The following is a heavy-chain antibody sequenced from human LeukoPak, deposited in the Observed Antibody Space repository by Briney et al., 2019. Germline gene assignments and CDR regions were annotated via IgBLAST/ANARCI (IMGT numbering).Heavy chain of an antibody. CDR3: VSRRGDGDYRPDY. Sequence: SETLSLTCTVSGGSITSSKYSWGWIRQPPGKGLEWIGSIHYTGITYYNPSLKTRVTISVDTSKNQFSLTLSSVTAADTSVYYCVSRRGDGDYRPDYWGQGTLVTVSS. CDR1: GGSITSSKYS. V-gene: IGHV4-39*01. J-gene: IGHJ4*02. CDR2: IHYTGIT. D-gene: IGHD4-17*01.